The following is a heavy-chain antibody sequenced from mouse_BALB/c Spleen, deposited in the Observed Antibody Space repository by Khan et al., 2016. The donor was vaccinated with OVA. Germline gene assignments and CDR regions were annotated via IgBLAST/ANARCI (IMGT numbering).Heavy chain of an antibody. CDR1: GYSFTNYG. CDR2: INTYTGEP. CDR3: ASGGYWYFDV. Sequence: QIQLVQSGPEVKKPGETVKISCKASGYSFTNYGMNWVRQAPGKGLKWMGWINTYTGEPTYAADFKGRFAFSLETSASTAYLQINNLKNEDTATYCCASGGYWYFDVWGAGTTVTVSS. V-gene: IGHV9-3-1*01. J-gene: IGHJ1*01. D-gene: IGHD1-1*02.